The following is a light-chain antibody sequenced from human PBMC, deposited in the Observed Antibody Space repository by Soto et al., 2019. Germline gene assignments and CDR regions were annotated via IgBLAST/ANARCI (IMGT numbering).Light chain of an antibody. Sequence: QSVLTQPASGSVSPGQSITISCTGTSSDVGGHNYVSWYQQHPGRAPKLIIYEVSNRPSGVSNRFSGSKSGNTASLTISGLQPEDEADYYCSSYTSSSTYVFGTGTKVTVL. J-gene: IGLJ1*01. CDR3: SSYTSSSTYV. CDR2: EVS. CDR1: SSDVGGHNY. V-gene: IGLV2-14*01.